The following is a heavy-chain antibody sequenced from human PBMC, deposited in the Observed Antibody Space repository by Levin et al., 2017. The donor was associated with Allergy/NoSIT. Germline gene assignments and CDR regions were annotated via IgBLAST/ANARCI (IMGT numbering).Heavy chain of an antibody. CDR3: ARDLREGDY. V-gene: IGHV3-72*01. CDR2: IRNKANSYTT. J-gene: IGHJ4*02. CDR1: GFTFSDHY. Sequence: GGSLRLSCAASGFTFSDHYMDWVRQAPGKGLEWVGRIRNKANSYTTEYAASVKGRFTISRDDSKNSLYLQMNSLKTEDTAVYYCARDLREGDYWGQGTLVTVSS. D-gene: IGHD3-16*01.